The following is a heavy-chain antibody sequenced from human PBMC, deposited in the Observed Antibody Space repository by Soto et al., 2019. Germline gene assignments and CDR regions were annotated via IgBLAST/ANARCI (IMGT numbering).Heavy chain of an antibody. CDR2: IYYSGST. CDR3: ATQEVGGSYVYTFDP. V-gene: IGHV4-39*02. D-gene: IGHD1-26*01. J-gene: IGHJ5*02. Sequence: SETLSLTCTVSGGSVSGASISSTDYYWGWIRQPPGKGLEWIGSIYYSGSTYYNPSLKSRVTISVDTSKNHFSLKLSSVTAADTAVYYCATQEVGGSYVYTFDPWGQGTLVTVSS. CDR1: GGSVSGASISSTDYY.